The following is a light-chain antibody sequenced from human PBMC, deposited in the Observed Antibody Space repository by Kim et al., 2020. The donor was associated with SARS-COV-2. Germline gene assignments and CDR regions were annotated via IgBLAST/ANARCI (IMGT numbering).Light chain of an antibody. J-gene: IGLJ7*01. V-gene: IGLV1-51*01. Sequence: QSVLTQPPSVSAAPGHKVSISCSGNSSNIGDNSASWYQQLPGKARQVLIYDNTQRPSGIPDRFSGSKSGRSAILDITGLKTGDEADYYCETWDSRLSAVVFGGGTQLTVL. CDR3: ETWDSRLSAVV. CDR1: SSNIGDNS. CDR2: DNT.